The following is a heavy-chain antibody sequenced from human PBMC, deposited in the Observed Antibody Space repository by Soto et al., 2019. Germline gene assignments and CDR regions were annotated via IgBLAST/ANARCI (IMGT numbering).Heavy chain of an antibody. V-gene: IGHV1-8*01. CDR2: MNPNSGNT. D-gene: IGHD3-10*01. CDR3: ASEISSGRGPTLDY. J-gene: IGHJ4*02. CDR1: GYTFTSYD. Sequence: QVQLVQSGAEVKKPGASVKVSCKASGYTFTSYDINWVRQATGQGLEWMGWMNPNSGNTGYAQKFQGRVTMTRNTSISTAYMELNSLRSEDTDVYYCASEISSGRGPTLDYWGQGTLVTVSS.